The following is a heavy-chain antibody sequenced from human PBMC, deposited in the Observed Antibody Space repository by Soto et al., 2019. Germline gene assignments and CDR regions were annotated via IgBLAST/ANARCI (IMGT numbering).Heavy chain of an antibody. V-gene: IGHV3-23*01. Sequence: GGSLRLSCAASGFTFSSYAMSWVRQAPGKGLEWVSAISGSGGSTYYADSVKGRFTISRDNSKNTLYLQMNSLRAEDTAVYYCAKALSRYYYGSGSYYMDVWGKGTTVTVSS. CDR3: AKALSRYYYGSGSYYMDV. CDR1: GFTFSSYA. D-gene: IGHD3-10*01. CDR2: ISGSGGST. J-gene: IGHJ6*03.